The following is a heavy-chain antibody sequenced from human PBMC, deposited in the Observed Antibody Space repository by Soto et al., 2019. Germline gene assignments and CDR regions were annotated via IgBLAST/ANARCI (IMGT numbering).Heavy chain of an antibody. CDR3: TKARCSGNPCYVPDY. J-gene: IGHJ4*01. CDR1: GFTFSSYT. V-gene: IGHV3-23*01. Sequence: GGSLRLSCAASGFTFSSYTMAWVRQAPGKWLVWVSVIIDSGGSPYYAASVQGRFTISRDNSKNTLFLLMNSLRAEDTATYYCTKARCSGNPCYVPDYWGHGTLVTVSS. CDR2: IIDSGGSP. D-gene: IGHD2-15*01.